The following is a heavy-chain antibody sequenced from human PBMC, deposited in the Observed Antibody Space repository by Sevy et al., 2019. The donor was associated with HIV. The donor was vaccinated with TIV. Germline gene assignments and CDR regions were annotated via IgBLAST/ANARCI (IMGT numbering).Heavy chain of an antibody. J-gene: IGHJ3*02. Sequence: GGYLRLSCAASGFTFSSYAMSWVRQAPGKGLEWVSAIRGSGGSTYYSDSVKGRFTISRDNSKNTLYLQMNSLGAEDTAVYYCAKDVISRSYGGAFDIWGHGTMVTVSS. V-gene: IGHV3-23*01. CDR1: GFTFSSYA. D-gene: IGHD1-26*01. CDR3: AKDVISRSYGGAFDI. CDR2: IRGSGGST.